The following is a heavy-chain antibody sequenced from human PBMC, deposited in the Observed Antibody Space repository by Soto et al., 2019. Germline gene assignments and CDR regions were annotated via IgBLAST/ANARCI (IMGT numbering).Heavy chain of an antibody. D-gene: IGHD6-19*01. J-gene: IGHJ4*02. Sequence: GGSLRLSCAASGFTFSTYWMHWVRQAPGKGLVWISRINSDGSSTKYADSVKGRFTISRDNAKNTLFLQMNSLRAEDAAVYYCTRGTGYSSGNFDYWGQGALVTVS. CDR2: INSDGSST. V-gene: IGHV3-74*03. CDR1: GFTFSTYW. CDR3: TRGTGYSSGNFDY.